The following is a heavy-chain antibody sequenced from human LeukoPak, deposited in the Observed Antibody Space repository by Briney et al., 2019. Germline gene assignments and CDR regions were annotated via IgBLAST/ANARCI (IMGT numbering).Heavy chain of an antibody. CDR2: IYPGDSDT. V-gene: IGHV5-51*01. J-gene: IGHJ5*02. CDR1: GYSFTSYW. CDR3: ARHPVDCSSTSCYPIGWFDP. D-gene: IGHD2-2*01. Sequence: GESLKISCKGSGYSFTSYWIGWVRQMSGKGLEWMGNIYPGDSDTRYSPSFQGQVTISADKSISTAYLQWSSLKASDTAMYYCARHPVDCSSTSCYPIGWFDPWGQGTLVTVSS.